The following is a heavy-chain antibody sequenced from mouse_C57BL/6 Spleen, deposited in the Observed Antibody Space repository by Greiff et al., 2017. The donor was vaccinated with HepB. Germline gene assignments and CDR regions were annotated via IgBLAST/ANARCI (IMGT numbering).Heavy chain of an antibody. D-gene: IGHD1-1*01. Sequence: VQLQQSGTVLARPGASVKMSCKTSGYTFTSYWMHWVKQRPGQGLEWIGAIYPGNSDTSYNQKFKGKAKLTAVTSASTAYMELSSLTNEDSAVYYCTRSEGKLLLWYFDVWGTGTTVTVSS. CDR2: IYPGNSDT. J-gene: IGHJ1*03. V-gene: IGHV1-5*01. CDR1: GYTFTSYW. CDR3: TRSEGKLLLWYFDV.